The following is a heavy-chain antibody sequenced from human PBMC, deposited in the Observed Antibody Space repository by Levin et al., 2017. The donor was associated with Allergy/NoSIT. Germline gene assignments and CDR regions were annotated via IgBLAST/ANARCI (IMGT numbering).Heavy chain of an antibody. Sequence: GGSLRLSCAASGFTFSSHWMSWVRQAPGKVLEWVANINQGGSEKYYVDSVKGRFTTSRDNAKNSLYLQMNSLRAEDTAVYYCARDGVDAGVYFDYWGQGTLVTVSS. CDR3: ARDGVDAGVYFDY. CDR1: GFTFSSHW. J-gene: IGHJ4*02. CDR2: INQGGSEK. D-gene: IGHD2-15*01. V-gene: IGHV3-7*01.